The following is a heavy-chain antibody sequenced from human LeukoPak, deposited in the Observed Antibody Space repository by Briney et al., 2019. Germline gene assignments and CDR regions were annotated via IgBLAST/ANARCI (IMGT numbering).Heavy chain of an antibody. Sequence: ASVKVSFKASGGTFSSYAISWVRQAPGQGLEWMGGIIPIFGTANYAQKFQGRVTITTDESTSTAYMELSSLRSEDTAVYYCAGERCSSTSCYPYFDYWGQGTLVTVSS. J-gene: IGHJ4*02. CDR3: AGERCSSTSCYPYFDY. CDR2: IIPIFGTA. V-gene: IGHV1-69*05. CDR1: GGTFSSYA. D-gene: IGHD2-2*01.